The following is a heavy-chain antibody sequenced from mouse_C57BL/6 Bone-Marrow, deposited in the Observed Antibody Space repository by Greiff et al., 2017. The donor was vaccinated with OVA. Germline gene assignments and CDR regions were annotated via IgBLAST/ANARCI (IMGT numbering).Heavy chain of an antibody. CDR3: AIYYYGSSYDYFDY. V-gene: IGHV1-78*01. J-gene: IGHJ2*01. CDR1: GYTFTDHT. D-gene: IGHD1-1*01. Sequence: QVQLQQSDAELVKPGASVKISCKVSGYTFTDHTIHWMKQRPEQGLEWIGYIYPRDGSTKYNEKFKGKATLTADKSSSTAYMQLNSLTSEDSAVDFCAIYYYGSSYDYFDYWGQGTTLTVSS. CDR2: IYPRDGST.